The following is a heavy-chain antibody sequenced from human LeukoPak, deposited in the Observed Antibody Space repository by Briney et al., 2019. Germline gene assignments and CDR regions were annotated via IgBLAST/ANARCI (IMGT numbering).Heavy chain of an antibody. J-gene: IGHJ4*02. CDR2: ITGSGGNT. V-gene: IGHV3-23*01. CDR3: AKWGDFDVLTGYYVPDF. Sequence: QTGRSLRLSCAASGFTFSNYAMSWVRQAPGKGLEWVSAITGSGGNTYYADSVKGRFTISRDNSKNTLYLQMNSLRDEDTAVYYCAKWGDFDVLTGYYVPDFWGQGTLVTVSS. CDR1: GFTFSNYA. D-gene: IGHD3-9*01.